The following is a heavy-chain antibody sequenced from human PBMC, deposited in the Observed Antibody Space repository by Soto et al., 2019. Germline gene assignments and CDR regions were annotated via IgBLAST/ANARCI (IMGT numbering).Heavy chain of an antibody. CDR2: IYYSGST. CDR3: ARDLIGDYALDV. V-gene: IGHV4-59*01. J-gene: IGHJ6*02. Sequence: QVQLQESGQGLVKHSETLSLTCTVSGGSISSYYWSWIRPHTGKGLEWIGYIYYSGSTNYNPSLNSRVTISVDTSKNQFSLKLSSVTAADTAVYYCARDLIGDYALDVWGQGTTVTVSS. CDR1: GGSISSYY. D-gene: IGHD4-17*01.